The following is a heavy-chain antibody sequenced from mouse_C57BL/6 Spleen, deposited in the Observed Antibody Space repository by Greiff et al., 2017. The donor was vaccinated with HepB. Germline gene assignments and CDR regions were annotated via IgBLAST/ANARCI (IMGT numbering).Heavy chain of an antibody. CDR2: IDPEDGET. CDR3: ARADYYRGVYFDY. CDR1: GFNIKDYY. V-gene: IGHV14-2*01. D-gene: IGHD1-1*01. Sequence: EVQLQQSGAELVKPGASVKLSCTASGFNIKDYYMHWVKQRTEQGLEWIGRIDPEDGETQYAPKFQGKATITADTSSNTAYLQLSSLTSEDTAVYYCARADYYRGVYFDYWGQGTTLTVSS. J-gene: IGHJ2*01.